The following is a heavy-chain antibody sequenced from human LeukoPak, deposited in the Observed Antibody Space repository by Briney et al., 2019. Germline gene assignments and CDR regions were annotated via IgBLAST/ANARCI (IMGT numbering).Heavy chain of an antibody. J-gene: IGHJ4*02. CDR2: IYHNGRN. CDR3: ARASEGIGYFDT. Sequence: PSETLSLNCTVSGDSFSNDYWSWVRQAPGKGLEWSGYIYHNGRNSYNPSLNSRLTMSIETSQKQFSLQLISVTAADTAIYYCARASEGIGYFDTWGRGSLVTVSS. CDR1: GDSFSNDY. V-gene: IGHV4-59*01. D-gene: IGHD3-16*01.